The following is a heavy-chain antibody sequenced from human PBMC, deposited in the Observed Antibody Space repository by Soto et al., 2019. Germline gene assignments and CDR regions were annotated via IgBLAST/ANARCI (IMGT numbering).Heavy chain of an antibody. D-gene: IGHD7-27*01. CDR1: GGSISSYY. Sequence: SETLSLTCTVSGGSISSYYWSWIRRPPGKGLEWIGYIYYSGSTNYNPSLKSRVTISVDTSKNQFSLKLSSVTAADTAVYYCARLTGGDAFDIWGQGTMVTVSS. J-gene: IGHJ3*02. CDR2: IYYSGST. CDR3: ARLTGGDAFDI. V-gene: IGHV4-59*01.